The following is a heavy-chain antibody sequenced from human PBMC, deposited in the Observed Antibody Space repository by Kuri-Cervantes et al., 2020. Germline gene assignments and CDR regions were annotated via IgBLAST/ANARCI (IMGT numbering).Heavy chain of an antibody. V-gene: IGHV3-23*01. D-gene: IGHD6-19*01. J-gene: IGHJ6*03. Sequence: GGSLRLSCAASGFTFSSYAMSWVRQAPGKGLEWVSAISGSGGSTYYADSVKGRFTISRDNSKNTLYLQMNSLRAEDTALYYCAKESVAGLYYYYMDVWGKGTTVTVSS. CDR3: AKESVAGLYYYYMDV. CDR2: ISGSGGST. CDR1: GFTFSSYA.